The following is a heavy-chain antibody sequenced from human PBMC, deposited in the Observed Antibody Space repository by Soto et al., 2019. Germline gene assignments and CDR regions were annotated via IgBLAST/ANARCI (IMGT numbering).Heavy chain of an antibody. CDR1: GGSISSGGYY. CDR2: IYYRGST. D-gene: IGHD2-15*01. Sequence: QVQLQESGPGLVKPSQTLSLTCTVSGGSISSGGYYWSWIRQHPGKGLEWIGYIYYRGSTYYNPSLKCCVTITVDTSKNQFDLKLSSVTAADTAVYYCARRYCSGGSCLGYYFDYWGQGTLVTVSS. CDR3: ARRYCSGGSCLGYYFDY. V-gene: IGHV4-31*03. J-gene: IGHJ4*02.